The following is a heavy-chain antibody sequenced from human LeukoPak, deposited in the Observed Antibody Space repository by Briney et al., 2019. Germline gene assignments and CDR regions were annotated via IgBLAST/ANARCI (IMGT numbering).Heavy chain of an antibody. CDR2: ISGSGGST. CDR3: ASARSGITMIVVARY. V-gene: IGHV3-23*01. D-gene: IGHD3-22*01. Sequence: QPGGSLRLSCAAPGFTFSSYAMSWVRQAPGKGLEWVSAISGSGGSTYYADSVKGRFTISRDNSKNTLYLQMNSLRAEDTAVYYCASARSGITMIVVARYWGQGTLVTVSS. J-gene: IGHJ4*02. CDR1: GFTFSSYA.